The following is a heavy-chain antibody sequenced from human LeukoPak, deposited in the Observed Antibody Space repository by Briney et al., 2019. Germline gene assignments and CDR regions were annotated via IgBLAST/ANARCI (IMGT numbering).Heavy chain of an antibody. CDR3: AKGSKAVLFTRDYYLDV. D-gene: IGHD6-19*01. J-gene: IGHJ6*03. CDR2: IRYDGSNK. CDR1: GFTFSSYG. Sequence: PGGSLRLSCAASGFTFSSYGMHWVRQAPGKGLEWVAFIRYDGSNKNYADSVKGRFTISRDNSKNTLYLQMNSLRAEDTAVYYCAKGSKAVLFTRDYYLDVWGKGTTVTISS. V-gene: IGHV3-30*02.